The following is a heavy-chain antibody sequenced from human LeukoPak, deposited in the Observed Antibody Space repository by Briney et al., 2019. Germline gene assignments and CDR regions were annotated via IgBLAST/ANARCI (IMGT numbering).Heavy chain of an antibody. CDR3: ARFLSTLRGLMKNSHYAMDV. D-gene: IGHD3-10*01. CDR1: GFTFSCYV. CDR2: VSKGGDST. Sequence: GGSLRHSCAASGFTFSCYVMACLRQAPGKGLEGVSRVSKGGDSTYNAAPVRGRFTMSRDNSNNTVDLHLNNLGADDTAVLYCARFLSTLRGLMKNSHYAMDVWGRRTTVTVSS. J-gene: IGHJ6*02. V-gene: IGHV3-23*01.